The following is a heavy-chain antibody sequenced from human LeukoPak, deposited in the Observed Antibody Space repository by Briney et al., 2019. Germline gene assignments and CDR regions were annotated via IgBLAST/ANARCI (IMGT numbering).Heavy chain of an antibody. J-gene: IGHJ4*02. D-gene: IGHD6-19*01. Sequence: PSETLSLTCTVSGVSISSDCWSWIRRPPGKGLEWIGYIYYSGSTNYNPSLRSRVTISVDMSKNQFSLNLSSVTAADTAVYYCAREREGLENSGWPYYFDYWGQGTLVTVSS. CDR1: GVSISSDC. CDR3: AREREGLENSGWPYYFDY. CDR2: IYYSGST. V-gene: IGHV4-59*01.